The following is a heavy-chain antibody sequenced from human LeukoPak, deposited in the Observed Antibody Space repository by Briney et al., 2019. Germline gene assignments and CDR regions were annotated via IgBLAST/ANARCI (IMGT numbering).Heavy chain of an antibody. CDR1: GFTVSSNY. D-gene: IGHD2-21*02. V-gene: IGHV3-66*01. CDR2: IYSGGST. J-gene: IGHJ4*02. CDR3: AREGAYCGGDCSTY. Sequence: GGSLRLSCAASGFTVSSNYMSWVRQAPGKGLEWVSVIYSGGSTYYADSVKGRFTISRDNSKNTLYLQMNSLRAGDTAVYYCAREGAYCGGDCSTYWGQGTLVTVSS.